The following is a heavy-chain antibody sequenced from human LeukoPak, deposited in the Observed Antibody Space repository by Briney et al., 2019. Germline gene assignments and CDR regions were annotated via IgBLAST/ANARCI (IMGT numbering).Heavy chain of an antibody. D-gene: IGHD2-2*01. Sequence: SETLSLTCTVSGGSISSGGYYWSWIRQPPGKGLEWIGYIYHSGSTYYNPSLKSRVTISVDRSKNQFSLKLSSVTAADTAVYYCARDTDQDAFDIWGQGTMVTVSS. CDR2: IYHSGST. V-gene: IGHV4-30-2*01. J-gene: IGHJ3*02. CDR3: ARDTDQDAFDI. CDR1: GGSISSGGYY.